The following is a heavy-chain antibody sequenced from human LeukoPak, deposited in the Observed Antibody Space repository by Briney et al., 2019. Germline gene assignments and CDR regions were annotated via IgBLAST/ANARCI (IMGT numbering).Heavy chain of an antibody. D-gene: IGHD6-13*01. CDR1: GYTFTSYD. J-gene: IGHJ4*02. Sequence: ASVKVSCKASGYTFTSYDINWVRQATGQGLEWMGWMNPNSGNTGYAQKFQGRVTMTTDTSTSTAYMELRSLRSDDTAVYYCARRRRAAAGISDYWGQGTLVTVSS. CDR2: MNPNSGNT. V-gene: IGHV1-8*01. CDR3: ARRRRAAAGISDY.